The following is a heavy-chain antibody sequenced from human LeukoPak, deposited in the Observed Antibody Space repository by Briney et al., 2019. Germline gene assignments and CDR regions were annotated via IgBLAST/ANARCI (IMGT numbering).Heavy chain of an antibody. CDR3: ARGRGVVVPAAIYWFDP. Sequence: ASVKVSCKASGYTFTGYYMHWVRQAPGQGLEWMGWINPNSGGTNYAQRFQGGVTMTRDTSISTAYMELSRLRSDDTAVYYCARGRGVVVPAAIYWFDPWGQGTLVTVSS. D-gene: IGHD2-2*01. CDR1: GYTFTGYY. J-gene: IGHJ5*02. CDR2: INPNSGGT. V-gene: IGHV1-2*02.